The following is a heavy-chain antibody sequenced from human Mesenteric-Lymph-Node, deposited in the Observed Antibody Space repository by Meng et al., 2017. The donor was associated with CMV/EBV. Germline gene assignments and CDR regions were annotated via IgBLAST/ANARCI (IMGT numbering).Heavy chain of an antibody. J-gene: IGHJ4*02. V-gene: IGHV3-48*03. D-gene: IGHD2-8*01. CDR1: GFTFRSSE. Sequence: GESLKISCAASGFTFRSSEINWVRQAPGKGLEWVSYISGGGRSIEYADSVKGRFTITRDNAKNSVYLQMNSLRAEDTAVYYCATGMGSGYFDYWGQGTLVTVSS. CDR3: ATGMGSGYFDY. CDR2: ISGGGRSI.